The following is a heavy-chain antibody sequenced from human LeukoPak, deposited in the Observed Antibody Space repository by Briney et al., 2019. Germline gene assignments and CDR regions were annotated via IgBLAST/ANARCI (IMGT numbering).Heavy chain of an antibody. V-gene: IGHV3-21*01. CDR1: GFTFRSYG. D-gene: IGHD6-19*01. J-gene: IGHJ4*02. CDR2: ISSSGAST. CDR3: ASTYSYGWSDSDS. Sequence: GGSLRLSCAASGFTFRSYGMNWVRQAPGKGLEWVSSISSSGASTYYADSVKGRFTISRDNARNSLYLQLHSLRDEDTAVYYCASTYSYGWSDSDSWGQGTLVTVSS.